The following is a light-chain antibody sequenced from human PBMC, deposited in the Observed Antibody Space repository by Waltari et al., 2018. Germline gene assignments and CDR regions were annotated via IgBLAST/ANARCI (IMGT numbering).Light chain of an antibody. CDR3: QQYNNWPPWT. V-gene: IGKV3D-15*01. Sequence: EIVMTQSPATLSVSPGEGATLSCRASQNINSNLAWYQQQPGQTPRLLIYGASTRAIGIPARFSGSGPGTEFTLTISSLQSEDFALYYCQQYNNWPPWTFGQWTKVEIK. J-gene: IGKJ1*01. CDR2: GAS. CDR1: QNINSN.